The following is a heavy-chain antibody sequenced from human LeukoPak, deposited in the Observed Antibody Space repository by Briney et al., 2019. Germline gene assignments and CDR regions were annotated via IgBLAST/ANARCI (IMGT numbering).Heavy chain of an antibody. CDR2: ISYDGSNK. CDR3: AKDEEESGWYLVHYYYYMDV. J-gene: IGHJ6*03. V-gene: IGHV3-30*18. CDR1: GFTFSSYG. D-gene: IGHD6-19*01. Sequence: GGSLRLSCAASGFTFSSYGMHWVRQAPGKGLEWVAVISYDGSNKYYADSVKGRFTISRDNSKNTLYLQMNSLRAEDTAVYYCAKDEEESGWYLVHYYYYMDVWGKGTTVTVSS.